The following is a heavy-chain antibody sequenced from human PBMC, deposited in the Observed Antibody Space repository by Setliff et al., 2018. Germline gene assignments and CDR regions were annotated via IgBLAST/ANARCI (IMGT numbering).Heavy chain of an antibody. CDR2: ISGSGTYT. CDR1: GFTFSNFG. D-gene: IGHD1-1*01. V-gene: IGHV3-21*01. J-gene: IGHJ4*02. CDR3: ARHNTNLQPNDY. Sequence: AGGSLRLSCAASGFTFSNFGMNWVRQAPGKGLEWVSFISGSGTYTYTADSVKGRFTISRDNAQNSLYLQMNSLRAEDTAVYFCARHNTNLQPNDYWGQGTLVTVSS.